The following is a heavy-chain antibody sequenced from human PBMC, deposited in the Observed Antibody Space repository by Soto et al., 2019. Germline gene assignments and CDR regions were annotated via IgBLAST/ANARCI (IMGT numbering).Heavy chain of an antibody. CDR1: GFTFSSYG. CDR3: ANVLRLDY. Sequence: VGSLRLSCAASGFTFSSYGVHWVRQAPGKGLEWVAVISYDGSNKYYADSVKGRFTISRDNSKNTLYLQMNSLRAEDTAVYYCANVLRLDYWGQGTLVTVSS. D-gene: IGHD2-8*01. CDR2: ISYDGSNK. V-gene: IGHV3-30*18. J-gene: IGHJ4*02.